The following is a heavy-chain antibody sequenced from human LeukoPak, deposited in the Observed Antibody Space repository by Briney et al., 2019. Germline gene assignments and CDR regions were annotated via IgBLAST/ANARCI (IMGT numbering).Heavy chain of an antibody. CDR1: GYTFTGHY. V-gene: IGHV1-2*02. Sequence: ASVKVSCKASGYTFTGHYIHWVRQAPGQGLEWMGWINPNSDGTNYAQKFQGRVTMTRDMSISTAYMELSGLRFDDTAVYYCARDVLPAATMGATSDASDIWGQGTMVTVSS. CDR2: INPNSDGT. D-gene: IGHD1-26*01. J-gene: IGHJ3*02. CDR3: ARDVLPAATMGATSDASDI.